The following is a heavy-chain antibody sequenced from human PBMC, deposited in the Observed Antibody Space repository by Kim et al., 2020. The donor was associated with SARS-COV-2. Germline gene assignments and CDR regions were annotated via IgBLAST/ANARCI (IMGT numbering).Heavy chain of an antibody. CDR2: VISDGSRT. D-gene: IGHD2-2*01. CDR1: GFTFSTYS. Sequence: GGSLRLSCAASGFTFSTYSMYWVRQAPGKGLVWVSRVISDGSRTDYADSVKGRFTISRDNAKNTLYLQMNSLRAEDTAVYYCVRPSSTSSPCYSMDVWGKGTPVTGSS. V-gene: IGHV3-74*01. J-gene: IGHJ6*03. CDR3: VRPSSTSSPCYSMDV.